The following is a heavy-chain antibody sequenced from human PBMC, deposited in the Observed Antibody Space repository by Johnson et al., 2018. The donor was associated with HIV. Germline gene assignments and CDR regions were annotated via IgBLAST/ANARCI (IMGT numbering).Heavy chain of an antibody. CDR1: GFTFSSYA. J-gene: IGHJ3*02. V-gene: IGHV3-23*04. Sequence: VQLVESGGGLVQPGGSLRLSCAASGFTFSSYAMSWVRQAPGKGLEWVSAISRSGSTIYYGDSVKGRFTISRDNAKNSLYLQMNSLRAEDTALYYCAKDVEYYDANDAFDIWGQGTMVTVSS. CDR2: ISRSGSTI. CDR3: AKDVEYYDANDAFDI. D-gene: IGHD3-22*01.